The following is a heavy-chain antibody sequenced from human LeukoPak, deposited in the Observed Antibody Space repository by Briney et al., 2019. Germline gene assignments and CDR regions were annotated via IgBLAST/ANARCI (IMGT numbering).Heavy chain of an antibody. CDR1: GFTFSNAW. Sequence: GGSLRLSCAASGFTFSNAWMSWVRQAPGKGLEWVGRIKSKTDGGTTDYAAPVKGRFTISRDDSKNTLYLQMNSLKTEDTAVYYCTTDYYGSGSYYNGMDVWGQGTTVTVSS. D-gene: IGHD3-10*01. CDR2: IKSKTDGGTT. V-gene: IGHV3-15*01. CDR3: TTDYYGSGSYYNGMDV. J-gene: IGHJ6*02.